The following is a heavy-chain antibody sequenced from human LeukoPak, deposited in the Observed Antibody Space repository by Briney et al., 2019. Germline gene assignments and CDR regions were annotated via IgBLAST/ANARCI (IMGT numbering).Heavy chain of an antibody. D-gene: IGHD1-1*01. V-gene: IGHV1-24*01. CDR2: FYPEDDER. Sequence: ASVTVSCKVSGYALSESSMHWVRQAPGKGLEWMGGFYPEDDERVYAQMLQGRVTMTEDTSPDTAYMELSSLRSEDTAVYFCATGRPGSLLDYWGQGTVVTVSS. CDR3: ATGRPGSLLDY. J-gene: IGHJ4*02. CDR1: GYALSESS.